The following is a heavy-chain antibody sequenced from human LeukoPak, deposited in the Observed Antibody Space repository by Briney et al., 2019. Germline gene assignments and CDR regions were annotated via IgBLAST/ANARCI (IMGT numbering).Heavy chain of an antibody. J-gene: IGHJ5*02. CDR3: ARDGRGQLERWGNWFDP. Sequence: PGGSLRLSCAASGFTFSSYAMHWVRQAPGKGLKWVAVISYDGSNKYYADSVKGRFTISRDNSKNTLYLQMNSLRAEDTAVYYCARDGRGQLERWGNWFDPWGQGTLVTVSS. D-gene: IGHD1-1*01. V-gene: IGHV3-30*04. CDR2: ISYDGSNK. CDR1: GFTFSSYA.